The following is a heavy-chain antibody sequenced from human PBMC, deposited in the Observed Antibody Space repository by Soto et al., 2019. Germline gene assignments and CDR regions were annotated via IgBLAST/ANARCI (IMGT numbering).Heavy chain of an antibody. CDR1: CDSTSSERYY. D-gene: IGHD2-21*02. Sequence: PXQSLSLPRTVGCDSTSSERYYWGWIRQPPGKGLEWIGSIYYSGSTYNNPSLRSRVSMSIDTSKDQFSLKLKSVTAADTALYFCARQRNSVVTQAYFDVWGPGSLVTVSS. CDR3: ARQRNSVVTQAYFDV. J-gene: IGHJ4*02. V-gene: IGHV4-39*01. CDR2: IYYSGST.